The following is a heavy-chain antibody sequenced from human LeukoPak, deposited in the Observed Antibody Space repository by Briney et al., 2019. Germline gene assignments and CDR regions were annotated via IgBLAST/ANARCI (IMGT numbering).Heavy chain of an antibody. CDR2: IYYSGST. V-gene: IGHV4-59*01. J-gene: IGHJ3*02. Sequence: SETLSLTCTVSGGSISSYYWSWIRQPPGEGLEWIGYIYYSGSTNYNRSLKSRVTISVDTSKNQFSLKLSSVTAADTAVYYCAREYDYDDAFDIWGQGTMVTVSS. CDR1: GGSISSYY. D-gene: IGHD3-22*01. CDR3: AREYDYDDAFDI.